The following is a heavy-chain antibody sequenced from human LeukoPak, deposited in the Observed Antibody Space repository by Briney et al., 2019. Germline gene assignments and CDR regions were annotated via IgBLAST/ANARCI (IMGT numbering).Heavy chain of an antibody. D-gene: IGHD3-10*01. CDR3: ARDWRRGLPDY. V-gene: IGHV3-21*01. CDR2: ISSSSSYI. J-gene: IGHJ4*02. Sequence: GGSLRLSCAASGFTLSSYSMNWVRQAPGKGLEWVSSISSSSSYIYYADSVKGRFTISRDNAKNSLYLQMNSLRAEDTAVYYCARDWRRGLPDYWGQGTLVTVSS. CDR1: GFTLSSYS.